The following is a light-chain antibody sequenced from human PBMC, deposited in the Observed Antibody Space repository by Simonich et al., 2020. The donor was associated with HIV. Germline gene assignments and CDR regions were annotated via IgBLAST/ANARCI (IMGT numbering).Light chain of an antibody. CDR2: GAS. J-gene: IGKJ2*01. V-gene: IGKV3-15*01. CDR3: QQYNKWPPYT. CDR1: QRLSSN. Sequence: EIVLTQSPATLSLSPGERATLSCRASQRLSSNLAWYQRKPGQAPRLLIYGASTRATVIPARFSGSGSGTEFTLTISSLQSEDFAVYYCQQYNKWPPYTFGQGTKLEIK.